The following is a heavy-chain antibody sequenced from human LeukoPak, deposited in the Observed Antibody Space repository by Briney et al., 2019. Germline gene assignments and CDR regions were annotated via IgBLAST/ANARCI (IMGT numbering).Heavy chain of an antibody. Sequence: ASVKVSCKASGYTFTGYYMHWVRQAPGQGLEWMGWINPSGGSTTYAQKFQGRLTMTSDTSTSTVYMELSSLRSEDTAVYYCARSSAYYNEADIWGQGTMVTVSS. CDR3: ARSSAYYNEADI. D-gene: IGHD1-26*01. J-gene: IGHJ3*02. V-gene: IGHV1-46*01. CDR2: INPSGGST. CDR1: GYTFTGYY.